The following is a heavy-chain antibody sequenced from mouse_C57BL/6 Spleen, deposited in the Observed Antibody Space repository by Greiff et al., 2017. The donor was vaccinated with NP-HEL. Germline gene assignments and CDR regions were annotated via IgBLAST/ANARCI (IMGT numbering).Heavy chain of an antibody. D-gene: IGHD1-1*01. Sequence: QVTLKESGPGILQSSQTLSLTCSFSGFSLSTSGMGVSWIRQPSGKGLEWLAHIYWDDDKRYNPSLKSRLTISKDTSRNQVFLKITSVDTADTATYYCARLNYGSSLYYAMDYWGQGTSVTVSS. CDR1: GFSLSTSGMG. CDR2: IYWDDDK. J-gene: IGHJ4*01. V-gene: IGHV8-12*01. CDR3: ARLNYGSSLYYAMDY.